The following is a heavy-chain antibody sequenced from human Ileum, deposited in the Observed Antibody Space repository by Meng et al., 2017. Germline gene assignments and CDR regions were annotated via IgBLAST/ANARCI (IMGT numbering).Heavy chain of an antibody. Sequence: GESLKISCAASGFTFSSYSMNWVRQAPGKGLEWVSSISSSSSYIYYADSVKGRFTISRDNAKNSLYLQMNSLRAEDTAVYYCARRNDDFWSGYYPHPSLMYGMDVCGQGTTVTVSS. D-gene: IGHD3-3*01. J-gene: IGHJ6*02. CDR1: GFTFSSYS. V-gene: IGHV3-21*01. CDR3: ARRNDDFWSGYYPHPSLMYGMDV. CDR2: ISSSSSYI.